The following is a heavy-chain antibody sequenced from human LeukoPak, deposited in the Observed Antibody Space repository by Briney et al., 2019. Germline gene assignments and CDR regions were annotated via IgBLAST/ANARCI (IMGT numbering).Heavy chain of an antibody. D-gene: IGHD4-11*01. V-gene: IGHV4-59*08. J-gene: IGHJ4*02. CDR1: GGSISSYC. Sequence: SETLSLTCTASGGSISSYCWSWIRHPPGKGLEWIGYIYYSGSTNYNPSLKSRVTISVDASKNQFSLKLSSVTAADTAVYYCARHDYSNDEGYFDYWGQGTLVTVSS. CDR3: ARHDYSNDEGYFDY. CDR2: IYYSGST.